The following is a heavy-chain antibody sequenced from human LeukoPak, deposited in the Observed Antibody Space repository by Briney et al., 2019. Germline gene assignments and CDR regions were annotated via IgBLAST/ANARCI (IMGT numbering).Heavy chain of an antibody. V-gene: IGHV1-18*01. CDR3: ARSPSYFWSGYYIGAFDI. D-gene: IGHD3-3*01. CDR1: GYTFTTYV. CDR2: ISAYNGNT. J-gene: IGHJ3*02. Sequence: GASVKVSCKTSGYTFTTYVFNWVRQAPGQGLEWMGWISAYNGNTNYAQKFQGRVTITADKSTSTAYMELSSLRSEDTAVYYCARSPSYFWSGYYIGAFDIWGQGTMVTVSS.